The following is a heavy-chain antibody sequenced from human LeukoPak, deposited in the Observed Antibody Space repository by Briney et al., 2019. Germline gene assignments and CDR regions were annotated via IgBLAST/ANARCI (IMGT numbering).Heavy chain of an antibody. CDR3: ARDSMVGTLWAFDI. J-gene: IGHJ3*02. CDR2: ISSSSSTI. V-gene: IGHV3-48*01. D-gene: IGHD2-15*01. Sequence: PGGSLRLSCAASGFTFSPYSMNWVRRAPGKGLEWVSYISSSSSTIYYADSVKGRFTISRDNAKNSLYLQMNSLRAEDTAVYYCARDSMVGTLWAFDIWGQGTMVTVSS. CDR1: GFTFSPYS.